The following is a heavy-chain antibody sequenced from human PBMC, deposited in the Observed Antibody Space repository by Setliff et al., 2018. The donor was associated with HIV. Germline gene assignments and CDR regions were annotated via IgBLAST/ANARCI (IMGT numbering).Heavy chain of an antibody. J-gene: IGHJ4*02. D-gene: IGHD3-10*01. CDR3: ARGALLAVFDFDH. Sequence: VKVSCKASGYTFTTYSMHWVRQAPGHSLEWMGWINVGNGDTKYSQEFQGRISITRDTSTNTAYMELSSLRSDDTAVYFCARGALLAVFDFDHWGQGTQVTVSS. CDR2: INVGNGDT. CDR1: GYTFTTYS. V-gene: IGHV1-3*01.